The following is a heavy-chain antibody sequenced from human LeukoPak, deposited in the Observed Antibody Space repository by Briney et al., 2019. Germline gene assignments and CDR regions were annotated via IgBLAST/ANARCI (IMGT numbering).Heavy chain of an antibody. CDR2: ISSSSSYI. CDR1: GFTFSSYS. Sequence: GGSLTLSCAASGFTFSSYSLNGVRQAPGKGLEWVSSISSSSSYIYYADSVKGRFTIIRDNAKNSLYLQTKSLSADATAVYYWSKDRRGGGGDCWGQGALVTVCS. V-gene: IGHV3-21*01. J-gene: IGHJ4*02. CDR3: SKDRRGGGGDC. D-gene: IGHD3-16*01.